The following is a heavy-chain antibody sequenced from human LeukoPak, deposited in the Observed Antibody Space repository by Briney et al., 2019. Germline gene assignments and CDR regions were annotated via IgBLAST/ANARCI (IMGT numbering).Heavy chain of an antibody. CDR3: ARVTREAARYWYFDL. D-gene: IGHD6-6*01. Sequence: SETLSLACSVSGDSISNYYWSWIRQPPGKGLEWIGYIYYSGSTNYNPSLKSRVTISVDTSKNQFSLKLSSVTAADTAVYFCARVTREAARYWYFDLRGRGTLVTVSS. CDR2: IYYSGST. CDR1: GDSISNYY. V-gene: IGHV4-59*01. J-gene: IGHJ2*01.